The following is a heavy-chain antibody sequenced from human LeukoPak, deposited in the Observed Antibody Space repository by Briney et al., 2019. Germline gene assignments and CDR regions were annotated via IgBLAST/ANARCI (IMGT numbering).Heavy chain of an antibody. CDR3: ARGPPGKAVASGLDF. D-gene: IGHD6-19*01. CDR1: GGTFSSYV. V-gene: IGHV1-69*13. Sequence: ASVKVSCKXSGGTFSSYVTSWVRQAPGQALDWMGGIIPAFVTPKYAQKFQGRVTITADESTSTAYMELTSLRSEDTAVYYCARGPPGKAVASGLDFWGQGTLVTVSA. J-gene: IGHJ4*02. CDR2: IIPAFVTP.